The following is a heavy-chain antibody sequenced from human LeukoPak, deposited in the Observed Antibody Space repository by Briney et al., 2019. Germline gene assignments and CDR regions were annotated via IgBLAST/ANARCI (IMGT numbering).Heavy chain of an antibody. CDR3: AREGDGGNYFDY. J-gene: IGHJ4*02. D-gene: IGHD2-15*01. Sequence: SETLSLTCAVYGGSFSGYYWNWIRQPPGKGLEWIGYIYYSGSTNYNPSLKSRVTISVDTSKNQFSLKLSSVTAADTAVYYCAREGDGGNYFDYWGQGTLVTVSS. CDR2: IYYSGST. CDR1: GGSFSGYY. V-gene: IGHV4-59*01.